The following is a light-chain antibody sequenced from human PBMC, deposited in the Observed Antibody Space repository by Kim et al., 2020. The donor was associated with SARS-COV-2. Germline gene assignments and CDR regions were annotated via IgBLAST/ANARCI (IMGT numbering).Light chain of an antibody. J-gene: IGKJ1*01. V-gene: IGKV3-20*01. CDR2: GAS. CDR1: QSGSSSS. CDR3: QQYGSSQGWT. Sequence: PGERATLACRASQSGSSSSFAWYQQQPGQTPRLRFYGASSRATGIPDRFSGSGYGTDFTLTISRLEPEDFAVYYCQQYGSSQGWTFGQGTKVDIK.